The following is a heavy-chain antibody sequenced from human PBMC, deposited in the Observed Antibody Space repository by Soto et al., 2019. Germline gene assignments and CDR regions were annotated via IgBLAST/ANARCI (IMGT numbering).Heavy chain of an antibody. V-gene: IGHV1-18*01. CDR3: AMVDVYVTTSPQDV. Sequence: QVQLGQSGAEVKNPGASVKVSCKASGYTFTRYGIASARQAPGPGLEWMGWINTYNGNTKYAQNVQGRVTLTTDTSPSTASMELRSLRSNDTAIYYCAMVDVYVTTSPQDVWGQGTTVIVAS. CDR2: INTYNGNT. D-gene: IGHD3-16*01. J-gene: IGHJ6*02. CDR1: GYTFTRYG.